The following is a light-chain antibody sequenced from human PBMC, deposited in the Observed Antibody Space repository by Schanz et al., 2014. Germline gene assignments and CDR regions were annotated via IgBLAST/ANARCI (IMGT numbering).Light chain of an antibody. CDR1: QTVSNNY. J-gene: IGKJ4*01. V-gene: IGKV3D-20*02. Sequence: EIVLTQSPATLSLSPGERATLSCGASQTVSNNYLAWFQQKPGQAPRLLIYNASKRATGIPDRFSGSGSGTDFTLSISSLEPEDFAVYYCQQRSKWPLTFGGGTKVEIK. CDR2: NAS. CDR3: QQRSKWPLT.